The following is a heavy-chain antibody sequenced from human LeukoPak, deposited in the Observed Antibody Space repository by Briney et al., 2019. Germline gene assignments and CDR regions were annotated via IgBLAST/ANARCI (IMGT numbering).Heavy chain of an antibody. Sequence: SETLSLTCTVSGGSISNYYWSWMRQSPGKGLEWIGYIHYSRGTNYNSSLKSRVTISVDKSKNQFSLQLSSVTAADTAVYYCASTEWNYARWGQGTLVTVSS. J-gene: IGHJ4*02. CDR3: ASTEWNYAR. CDR2: IHYSRGT. V-gene: IGHV4-59*08. D-gene: IGHD1-7*01. CDR1: GGSISNYY.